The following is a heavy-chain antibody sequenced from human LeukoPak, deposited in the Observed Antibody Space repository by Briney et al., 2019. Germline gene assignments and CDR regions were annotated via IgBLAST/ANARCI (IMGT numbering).Heavy chain of an antibody. V-gene: IGHV4-61*02. Sequence: SSETLSLTCTVSGGSISSGSYYWSWIRQPAGKGLEWIGRIYTSGSTNYNPSLKSRVTISVDTSKNQFSLKLSSVTAADTAVYYCASIGVVITRGYWGQGTLVTVSS. CDR2: IYTSGST. D-gene: IGHD3-3*01. CDR1: GGSISSGSYY. CDR3: ASIGVVITRGY. J-gene: IGHJ4*02.